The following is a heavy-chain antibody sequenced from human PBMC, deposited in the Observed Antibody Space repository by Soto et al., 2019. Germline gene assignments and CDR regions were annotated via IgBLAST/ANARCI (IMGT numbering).Heavy chain of an antibody. CDR3: ARDFVVGGPTINYYYGMDV. V-gene: IGHV3-66*01. Sequence: GGSLRLSCAASGFTVSSNYMGWVRQAPGKGLEWISIIYSAGNTYYADSVKGRFTISRDNSKNTLYLQMNSLGAEDTAVYYCARDFVVGGPTINYYYGMDVWGQGTKVTVSS. J-gene: IGHJ6*02. D-gene: IGHD1-26*01. CDR1: GFTVSSNY. CDR2: IYSAGNT.